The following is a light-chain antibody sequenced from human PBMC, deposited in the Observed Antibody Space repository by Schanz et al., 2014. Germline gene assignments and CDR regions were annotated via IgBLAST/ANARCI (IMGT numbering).Light chain of an antibody. CDR2: SAS. Sequence: DIQMTQSPSAMSASVGDRVTITCRASQGIGSWLAWYQQKPGEAPKSLIYSASTLQSGVPSRFSGSGSGTDFTLTISSLQPEDFATYYCQQSYSTPRTFGGGTKVEIK. CDR3: QQSYSTPRT. CDR1: QGIGSW. V-gene: IGKV1-12*01. J-gene: IGKJ4*01.